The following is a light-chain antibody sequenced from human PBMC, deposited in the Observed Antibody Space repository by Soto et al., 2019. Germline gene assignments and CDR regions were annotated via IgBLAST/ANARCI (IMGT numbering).Light chain of an antibody. CDR3: SSYAGSNIVV. J-gene: IGLJ2*01. CDR2: EVS. V-gene: IGLV2-8*01. Sequence: QSTLTQPPFASGSHGQSVTISCTGTSSDVGGYNFVSWYQQHPGKAPKLMIYEVSERPSGVPDRFSGSKSGNTASLTVSGLQAEDEADYYCSSYAGSNIVVFGGGTKVTVL. CDR1: SSDVGGYNF.